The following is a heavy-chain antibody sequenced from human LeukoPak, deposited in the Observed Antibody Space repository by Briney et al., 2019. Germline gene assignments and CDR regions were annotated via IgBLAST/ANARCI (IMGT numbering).Heavy chain of an antibody. J-gene: IGHJ4*02. Sequence: PGGSLRLSCAGSGFTFSSYSMNWVRQAPGKGLEWVSYISSSGSTIYYADSVKGRFTISRDNAKNSLYLQMNSLRAEDTAVYYCARASNPSGSYWGFDYWGQGTLVTVSS. V-gene: IGHV3-48*04. CDR2: ISSSGSTI. D-gene: IGHD1-26*01. CDR1: GFTFSSYS. CDR3: ARASNPSGSYWGFDY.